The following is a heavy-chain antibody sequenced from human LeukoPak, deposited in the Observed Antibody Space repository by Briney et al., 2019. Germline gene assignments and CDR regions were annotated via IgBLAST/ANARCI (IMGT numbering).Heavy chain of an antibody. V-gene: IGHV3-15*01. CDR2: IKSKTDGGTT. D-gene: IGHD1-7*01. Sequence: GGSLRLSCAASGFTFSNAWMSWVRQAPGQGLELVCRIKSKTDGGTTDYAAPVKGRFTIAREDSKNTPYLEMNILRTEDTVVYYSTTDSRGNCNYEHWGQGTLVTVSS. CDR3: TTDSRGNCNYEH. CDR1: GFTFSNAW. J-gene: IGHJ1*01.